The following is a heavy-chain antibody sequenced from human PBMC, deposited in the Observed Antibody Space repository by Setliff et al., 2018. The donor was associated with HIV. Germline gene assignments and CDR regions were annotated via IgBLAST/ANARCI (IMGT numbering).Heavy chain of an antibody. CDR1: GGSTNNYY. Sequence: SETLSLTCAVSGGSTNNYYLTCSRHPPGKGLEWIGSVSNGSDTNYNPSLKSRVSLSLDTSKTQFSLKMTSVTAADTALYYCARATYTTLFGVLMGGGLQYWGPGTQVTVS. J-gene: IGHJ4*02. CDR3: ARATYTTLFGVLMGGGLQY. D-gene: IGHD3-3*01. CDR2: VSNGSDT. V-gene: IGHV4-59*13.